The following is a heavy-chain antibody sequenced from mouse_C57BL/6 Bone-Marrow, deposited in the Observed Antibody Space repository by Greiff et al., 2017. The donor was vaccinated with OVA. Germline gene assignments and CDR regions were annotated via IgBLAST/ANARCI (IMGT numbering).Heavy chain of an antibody. J-gene: IGHJ2*01. V-gene: IGHV1-9*01. CDR1: GYTFTGYW. D-gene: IGHD4-1*01. CDR3: ASANWALDY. Sequence: VQLQQSGAELMKPGASVKLSCKATGYTFTGYWIEWVKQRPGHGLEWIGEILPGSGSHKYNEKFKGKAPFTADTSSNTAYLQLSSLTTEDSAIYYCASANWALDYWGQGTTLTVSS. CDR2: ILPGSGSH.